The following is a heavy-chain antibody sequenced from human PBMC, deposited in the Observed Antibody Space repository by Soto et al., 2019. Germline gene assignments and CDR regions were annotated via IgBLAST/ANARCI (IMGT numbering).Heavy chain of an antibody. J-gene: IGHJ6*02. D-gene: IGHD5-12*01. V-gene: IGHV3-30*18. CDR1: GFTFSSYG. Sequence: VQLLESGGGLVQPGGSLRLSCAASGFTFSSYGMHWVRQAPGKGLEWVAVISYDGSNKYYADSVKGRFTISRDNSKNTLYLQMNSLRAEDTAVYYCAKEDGYNWSYYGMDVWGQGTTVTVSS. CDR2: ISYDGSNK. CDR3: AKEDGYNWSYYGMDV.